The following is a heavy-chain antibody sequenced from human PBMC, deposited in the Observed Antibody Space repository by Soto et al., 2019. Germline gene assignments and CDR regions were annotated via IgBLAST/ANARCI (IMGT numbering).Heavy chain of an antibody. V-gene: IGHV3-23*01. D-gene: IGHD6-25*01. CDR3: ARAGRPLHYFDN. J-gene: IGHJ4*02. Sequence: GGSLRLSCAASGFTFSSYAMSWVRQAPGKGLEWVSAISGSGGSTYYADSVKGRFTISRDNSKNTLYLQMNSLRAEDTAVYYCARAGRPLHYFDNWGQGAQVTVSS. CDR1: GFTFSSYA. CDR2: ISGSGGST.